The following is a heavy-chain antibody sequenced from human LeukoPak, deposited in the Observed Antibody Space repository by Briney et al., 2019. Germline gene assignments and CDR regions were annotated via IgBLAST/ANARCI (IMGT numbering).Heavy chain of an antibody. CDR3: AKDFVAVTAIGMYCSDY. CDR2: ISGSGGSL. CDR1: GFTFSSYA. J-gene: IGHJ4*02. V-gene: IGHV3-23*01. Sequence: GGSLRLSCAASGFTFSSYAMNWVRQTPGKGLEWVSSISGSGGSLYYADSVKGRFTISRDNSKNTFYLQMNSLRAEDTAIYYCAKDFVAVTAIGMYCSDYWGQGTLVTVSA. D-gene: IGHD2-21*02.